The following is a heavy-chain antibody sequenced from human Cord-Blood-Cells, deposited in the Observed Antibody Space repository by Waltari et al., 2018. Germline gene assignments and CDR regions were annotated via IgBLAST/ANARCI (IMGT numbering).Heavy chain of an antibody. CDR2: INPNSGGT. Sequence: QVQLVPSGAEVKKPGASVKVSCKASGYTFTGYDMHRGRRAPGQGLEWMGWINPNSGGTNYAQKFQGRVTMTRDTSISTAHMELSRLRSDDTAVYYCARDVGLGIGNWFDPWGQGTLVTVSS. CDR3: ARDVGLGIGNWFDP. J-gene: IGHJ5*02. V-gene: IGHV1-2*02. CDR1: GYTFTGYD. D-gene: IGHD7-27*01.